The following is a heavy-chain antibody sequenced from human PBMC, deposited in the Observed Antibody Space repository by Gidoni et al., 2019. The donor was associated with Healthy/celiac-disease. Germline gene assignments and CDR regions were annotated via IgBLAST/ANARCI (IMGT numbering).Heavy chain of an antibody. CDR1: GGPISSRNW. V-gene: IGHV4-4*02. D-gene: IGHD2-2*01. J-gene: IGHJ4*02. Sequence: QVQLQESGPGLVKPSGTLSLTCAVSGGPISSRNWWSWVRQPPGKGLEWIGEIYHSGSTNYTPSRKSRVTISVDKSKTHFSLKLSSVTAADTAGYYCARVAPDYCSSTSCERGFPDYWGQGTLVTVSS. CDR2: IYHSGST. CDR3: ARVAPDYCSSTSCERGFPDY.